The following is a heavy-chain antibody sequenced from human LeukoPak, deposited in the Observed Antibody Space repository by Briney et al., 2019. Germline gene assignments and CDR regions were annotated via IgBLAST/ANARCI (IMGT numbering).Heavy chain of an antibody. Sequence: SETLSLTCTVSGGSISSSSYYWGWIRQPPGKGLEWIGSIYYSGSTYYNPSLKSRVTISVDTSKNQFSLKLSSVTAADSAVYYCVSLYYYDSSGYRRSFDWGQGTLVTVSS. J-gene: IGHJ4*02. D-gene: IGHD3-22*01. CDR1: GGSISSSSYY. CDR3: VSLYYYDSSGYRRSFD. CDR2: IYYSGST. V-gene: IGHV4-39*01.